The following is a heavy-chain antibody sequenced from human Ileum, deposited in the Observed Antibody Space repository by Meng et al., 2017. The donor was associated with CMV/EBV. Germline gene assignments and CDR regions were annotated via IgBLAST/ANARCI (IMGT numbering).Heavy chain of an antibody. V-gene: IGHV3-15*01. CDR1: GFTFTDAW. CDR2: IKAKADGGTT. Sequence: ELQRLESGGGLIKPGGSLRLSCAASGFTFTDAWMSWVRQAPGKGLEWVGRIKAKADGGTTEYPAPVKGRFTISRDDSKNTLFLQMNSLKTEDTAVYYCTTGRAHWGQGTLVTVSS. J-gene: IGHJ4*02. CDR3: TTGRAH.